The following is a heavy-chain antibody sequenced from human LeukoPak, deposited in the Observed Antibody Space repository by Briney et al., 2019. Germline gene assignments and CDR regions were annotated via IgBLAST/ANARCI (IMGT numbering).Heavy chain of an antibody. CDR1: GGTFSSYA. V-gene: IGHV1-69*01. CDR3: ARDIVVVVAAEEEYYFDY. D-gene: IGHD2-15*01. J-gene: IGHJ4*02. CDR2: IIPIFGTA. Sequence: SVKVSCKASGGTFSSYAISWVRQAPGQGLEWMGGIIPIFGTANYAQEFQGRVTITADESTSTAYMELSSLRSEDTAVYYCARDIVVVVAAEEEYYFDYWGQGTLVTVSS.